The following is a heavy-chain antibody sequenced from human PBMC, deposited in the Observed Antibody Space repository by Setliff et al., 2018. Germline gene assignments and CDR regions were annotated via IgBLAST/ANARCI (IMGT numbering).Heavy chain of an antibody. CDR2: MYYGGGGST. J-gene: IGHJ4*02. CDR1: GASVSGNSYY. D-gene: IGHD3-9*01. V-gene: IGHV4-39*07. Sequence: SETLSLTCTVSGASVSGNSYYWGWIRQPPGKGLEWIGSMYYGGGGSTYYNASLKSRVTISVDTSKNQFSLKLNSVTAADTAVCYCARAPRYFDPTGSYFDYWGQGTLVTVSS. CDR3: ARAPRYFDPTGSYFDY.